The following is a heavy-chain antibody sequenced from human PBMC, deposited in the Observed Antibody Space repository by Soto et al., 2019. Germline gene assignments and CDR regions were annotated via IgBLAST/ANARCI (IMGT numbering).Heavy chain of an antibody. CDR1: EFTFSSYS. CDR3: ARAHDYDILTGYYNFDY. V-gene: IGHV3-21*01. D-gene: IGHD3-9*01. J-gene: IGHJ4*02. Sequence: PGGSLRLSCAASEFTFSSYSMNWVRQAPGKGLEWVSSISSSSSYIYYADSVKGRFTISRDNAKNSLYLQMNSLRAEDMAVYYCARAHDYDILTGYYNFDYWGQGTLVTVSS. CDR2: ISSSSSYI.